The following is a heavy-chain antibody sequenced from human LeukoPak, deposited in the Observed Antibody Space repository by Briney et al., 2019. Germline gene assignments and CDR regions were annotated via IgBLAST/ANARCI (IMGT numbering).Heavy chain of an antibody. CDR3: VRDLT. CDR2: IYSGGNT. Sequence: PGGSLRLSCGASGFTFSNYAMSWVRQAPGKGLEWVSVIYSGGNTYYADSVKGRFTISRDNSKNTLYLQMNSLRAEDTAVYYCVRDLTWGQGTLVTVSS. V-gene: IGHV3-53*01. J-gene: IGHJ5*02. CDR1: GFTFSNYA.